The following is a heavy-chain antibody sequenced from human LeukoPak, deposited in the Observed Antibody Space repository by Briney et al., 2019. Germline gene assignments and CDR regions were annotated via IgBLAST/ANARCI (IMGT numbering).Heavy chain of an antibody. D-gene: IGHD3-10*01. CDR3: ARRVRGAARWFDP. V-gene: IGHV4-59*08. CDR2: IYYSGST. Sequence: PSETLSLTCTVSGGSISSYYWSWIRQPPGQGLEWIGYIYYSGSTNYNPSLKSRVTISVDTSKNQFSLKLSSVTAADTAVYYCARRVRGAARWFDPWGQGTLVTVSS. J-gene: IGHJ5*02. CDR1: GGSISSYY.